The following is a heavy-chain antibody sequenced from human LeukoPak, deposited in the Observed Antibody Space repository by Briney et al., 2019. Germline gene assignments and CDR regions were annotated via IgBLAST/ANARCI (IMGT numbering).Heavy chain of an antibody. CDR1: GFTFNSNW. CDR3: ARKLLRADYYYIDV. D-gene: IGHD4-23*01. Sequence: GGSLRLSCAASGFTFNSNWMSWVRQAPGKGLEWVANIKQDGSEKYYVDSVKGRFTISRDNAKNSLSLQMNSLRAEDTAVYYCARKLLRADYYYIDVWGTGTTVTVSS. V-gene: IGHV3-7*01. CDR2: IKQDGSEK. J-gene: IGHJ6*03.